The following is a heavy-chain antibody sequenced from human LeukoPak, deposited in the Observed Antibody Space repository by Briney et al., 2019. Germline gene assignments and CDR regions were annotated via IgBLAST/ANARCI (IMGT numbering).Heavy chain of an antibody. CDR1: GYTFTSLD. D-gene: IGHD1-26*01. CDR2: INPNSGNR. CDR3: ARGGSFFDY. Sequence: ASVKVSCKASGYTFTSLDINWVRQATGQGLEWMGWINPNSGNRGYAQQFQGRVTITRDTSIRTAYMELTSLRSEDTAVYYCARGGSFFDYWGQGTLVTVSS. V-gene: IGHV1-8*03. J-gene: IGHJ4*02.